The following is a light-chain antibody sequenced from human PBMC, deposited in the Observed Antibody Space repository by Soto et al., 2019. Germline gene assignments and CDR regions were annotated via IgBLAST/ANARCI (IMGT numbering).Light chain of an antibody. V-gene: IGKV3-15*01. J-gene: IGKJ2*01. CDR3: QHYYDWPYS. CDR2: GAS. CDR1: QSINSN. Sequence: EVVMTQSPATLPVSPGRRVTLSCRASQSINSNLAWFQQKPGQAPRLLIYGASSRATGIPARFSGSGSGTEFTLTISSLQSEYFAVYFCQHYYDWPYSFGQGTKLEMK.